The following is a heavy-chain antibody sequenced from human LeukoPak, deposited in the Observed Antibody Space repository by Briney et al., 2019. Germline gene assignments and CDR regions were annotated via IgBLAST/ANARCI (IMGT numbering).Heavy chain of an antibody. Sequence: SVKVSCKASGGTFSSYAISWVRQAPGQGLEWMGGIIPIFGTANYAQKFQGRVTITADESTSTAYMELSSLRSEDTAVYYCARVPTVTTQHFDYWGQGTLVTVSS. V-gene: IGHV1-69*13. CDR2: IIPIFGTA. D-gene: IGHD4-17*01. CDR3: ARVPTVTTQHFDY. CDR1: GGTFSSYA. J-gene: IGHJ4*02.